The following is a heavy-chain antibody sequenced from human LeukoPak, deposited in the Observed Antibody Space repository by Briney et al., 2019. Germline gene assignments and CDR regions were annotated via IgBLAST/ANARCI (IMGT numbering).Heavy chain of an antibody. D-gene: IGHD6-13*01. CDR1: GGSISSSSYY. CDR3: ARQGYSSSWSVDYYYYYYMDV. V-gene: IGHV4-39*01. CDR2: IYYSGST. Sequence: PSETLSLTCTVSGGSISSSSYYWGWIRQPPGKGLEWIGSIYYSGSTYYNPSLKSRVAISVDTSKNQFSLKLSSVTAADTAVYYCARQGYSSSWSVDYYYYYYMDVWGKGTTVTVS. J-gene: IGHJ6*03.